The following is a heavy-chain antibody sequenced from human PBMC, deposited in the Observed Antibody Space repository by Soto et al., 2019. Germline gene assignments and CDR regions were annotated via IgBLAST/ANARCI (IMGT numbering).Heavy chain of an antibody. Sequence: SETLSLTCAVSGGSVESSSCWSWVRQAPGKGLEWIGEIYHSGTFNYNPSLASRVSVSVDKSTNQFSLNLNSVTAADTAVYYCVRSLPAATWAYNGMDVWGQGTTVTVSS. V-gene: IGHV4-4*02. CDR3: VRSLPAATWAYNGMDV. CDR1: GGSVESSSC. J-gene: IGHJ6*02. CDR2: IYHSGTF. D-gene: IGHD2-15*01.